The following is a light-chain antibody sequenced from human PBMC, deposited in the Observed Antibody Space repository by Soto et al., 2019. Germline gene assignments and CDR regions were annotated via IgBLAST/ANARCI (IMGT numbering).Light chain of an antibody. J-gene: IGKJ2*01. CDR3: QQSYSTPRT. CDR1: QSISSY. V-gene: IGKV1-39*01. Sequence: DIQMTQSPSSLSASVGDRVTITCRASQSISSYLNWYQQKPGKAPRLLTYAASSLQSGVPSRFSGRGSATALSLTISSLPPEDFETYYCQQSYSTPRTFGPGNELDIK. CDR2: AAS.